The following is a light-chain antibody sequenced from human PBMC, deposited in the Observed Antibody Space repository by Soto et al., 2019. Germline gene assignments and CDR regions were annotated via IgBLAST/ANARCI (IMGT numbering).Light chain of an antibody. CDR2: QDW. V-gene: IGLV3-1*01. CDR3: QAWDSSTYVV. Sequence: SYELTQPPSVSVSPGQTASITCSGDKLGDKYACWYQQKRGQSPVLVIYQDWKRPSGIPERFSGSNSGNTATLTISGTQAMDEADYYCQAWDSSTYVVFGGGTKLTVL. CDR1: KLGDKY. J-gene: IGLJ2*01.